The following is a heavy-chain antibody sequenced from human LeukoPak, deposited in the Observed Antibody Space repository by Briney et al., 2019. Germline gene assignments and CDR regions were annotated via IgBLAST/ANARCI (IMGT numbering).Heavy chain of an antibody. V-gene: IGHV3-30*01. CDR3: ARGVGYCSSTDCYPIRPGYYYYMDV. CDR1: GFTFSTYA. CDR2: ISYDGNNK. Sequence: GGSLRLSCAASGFTFSTYAMHWVRQAPGKGLEWVAVISYDGNNKYYADSVKGRFTISRDSSKNTLYLQMNSLRAEDTAVYYCARGVGYCSSTDCYPIRPGYYYYMDVWGKGTTVTVSS. J-gene: IGHJ6*03. D-gene: IGHD2-2*01.